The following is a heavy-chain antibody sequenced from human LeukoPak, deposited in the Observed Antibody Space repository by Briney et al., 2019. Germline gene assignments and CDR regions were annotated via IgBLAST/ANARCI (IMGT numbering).Heavy chain of an antibody. CDR1: GGSFSGYY. V-gene: IGHV4-34*01. D-gene: IGHD6-19*01. Sequence: SETLSLTCAVYGGSFSGYYWSWIRQPPGKGLEWIGEINHSGSTNYNPSLKSRVTISVDTSKNQFSLKLSSVTAADTAVYYCARGPGDSTGWYLQHWGQGTLVTVSS. J-gene: IGHJ1*01. CDR3: ARGPGDSTGWYLQH. CDR2: INHSGST.